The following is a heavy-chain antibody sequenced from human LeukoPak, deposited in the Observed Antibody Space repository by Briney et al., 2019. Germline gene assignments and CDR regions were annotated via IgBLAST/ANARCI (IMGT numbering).Heavy chain of an antibody. V-gene: IGHV3-48*01. D-gene: IGHD3-10*01. CDR1: GFTFSTYA. CDR2: LSSSSSVI. J-gene: IGHJ4*02. Sequence: GGSLRLSCAASGFTFSTYAMDWVRQAPGKGLKWVSYLSSSSSVIYHADSVKGRFTISRDDAKNSLYLQMNSLRAEDTAVYFCARGGVDYYGSGTYYLMYYFDYWGQGALVTVSS. CDR3: ARGGVDYYGSGTYYLMYYFDY.